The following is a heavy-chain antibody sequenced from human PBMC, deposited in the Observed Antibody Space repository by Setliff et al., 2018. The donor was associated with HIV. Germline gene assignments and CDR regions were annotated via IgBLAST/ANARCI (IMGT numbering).Heavy chain of an antibody. D-gene: IGHD3-10*01. J-gene: IGHJ4*02. V-gene: IGHV1-24*01. CDR1: GYTLSELS. CDR2: FDPEDGET. CDR3: ARGGVTMVRGVRGPFDY. Sequence: GASVKVSCKVSGYTLSELSRHWVRQAPGKGLEWMGGFDPEDGETIYAQKFQGRVTMTDDTSTDTVYMELSSLRSEDTAVYYCARGGVTMVRGVRGPFDYWGQGTLVTVSS.